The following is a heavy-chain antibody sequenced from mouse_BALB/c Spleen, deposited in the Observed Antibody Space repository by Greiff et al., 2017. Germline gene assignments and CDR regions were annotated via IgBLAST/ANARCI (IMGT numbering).Heavy chain of an antibody. V-gene: IGHV14-3*02. CDR2: IDPANGNT. CDR3: ARSQYYGYYAMDY. CDR1: GFNIKDTY. D-gene: IGHD1-2*01. Sequence: EVQLKQSGAELVKPGASVKLSCTASGFNIKDTYMHWVKQRPEQGLEWIGRIDPANGNTKYDPKFQGKATITADTSSNTAYLQLSSLTSEDTAVYYCARSQYYGYYAMDYWGQGTSVTVSS. J-gene: IGHJ4*01.